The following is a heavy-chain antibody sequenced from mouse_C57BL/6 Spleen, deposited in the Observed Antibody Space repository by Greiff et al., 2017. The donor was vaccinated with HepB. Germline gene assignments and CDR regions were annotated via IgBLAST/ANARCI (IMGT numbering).Heavy chain of an antibody. J-gene: IGHJ3*01. CDR3: TRSWIWSYGSYEDIAY. D-gene: IGHD2-1*01. Sequence: VQLQQSGTVLARPGASVKLSCMTSGYTFTSYWMHWVQQRPGQGLEWIGAIYPGNSDTSYPQKFKGNAKLTAVTSASAANMELCIQTNEDTAVYYCTRSWIWSYGSYEDIAYWGQGTLVTVSA. V-gene: IGHV1-5*01. CDR2: IYPGNSDT. CDR1: GYTFTSYW.